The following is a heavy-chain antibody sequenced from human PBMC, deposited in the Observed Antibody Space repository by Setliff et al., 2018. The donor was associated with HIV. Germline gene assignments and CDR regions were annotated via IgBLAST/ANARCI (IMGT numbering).Heavy chain of an antibody. CDR2: IYYSGSA. Sequence: SETLSLTCTVSGGSISSHYWNWIRQPPGKGLEWIGNIYYSGSANYNSSLKSRVTISVDTSKNQLSVKLRSVTAADTAVYYCARAFDSSAPWIDLWAQGTLVTVSS. J-gene: IGHJ5*02. CDR1: GGSISSHY. D-gene: IGHD3-22*01. CDR3: ARAFDSSAPWIDL. V-gene: IGHV4-59*11.